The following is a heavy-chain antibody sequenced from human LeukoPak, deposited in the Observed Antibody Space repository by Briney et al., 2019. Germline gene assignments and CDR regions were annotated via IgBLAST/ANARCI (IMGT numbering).Heavy chain of an antibody. D-gene: IGHD3-9*01. V-gene: IGHV4-34*01. J-gene: IGHJ4*02. CDR1: GGSFSGYY. Sequence: SETLSLTCAVYGGSFSGYYWSWIRQPPGKGLEWIGEINHSGSTNYNPSLKSRVTISVDTSKNQFSLKLSSVTAADTAVYYCARANYDILTPYYFDYWGQGTLVTVSS. CDR2: INHSGST. CDR3: ARANYDILTPYYFDY.